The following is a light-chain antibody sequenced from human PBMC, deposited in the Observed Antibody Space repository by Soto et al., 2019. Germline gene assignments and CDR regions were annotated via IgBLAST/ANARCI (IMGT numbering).Light chain of an antibody. CDR2: GAS. J-gene: IGKJ2*01. CDR3: QEHEDLPHT. V-gene: IGKV3-20*01. CDR1: ESVSSIY. Sequence: EIVLTQSLGTLTLYPGERATLSCRAGESVSSIYLAGYQQRPGQGPGLLICGASSRGTGIPDRFGGSGSGTNFTISISVQHPDVFATYCMQEHEDLPHTFGEGTKVDIK.